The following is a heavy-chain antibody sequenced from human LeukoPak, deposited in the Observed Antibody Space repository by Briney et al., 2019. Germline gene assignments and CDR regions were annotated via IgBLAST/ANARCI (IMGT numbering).Heavy chain of an antibody. V-gene: IGHV4-39*07. CDR1: GGSISSGSYY. Sequence: SETLSLTCTVSGGSISSGSYYWGWIRQPPGEGLEWIGSIYSNGRTYYNPSLRSRVTISVATSKNQFSLKMSSVTAADTAVYYCARAYSASSQFEFQHWGQGTLVTVSP. CDR3: ARAYSASSQFEFQH. CDR2: IYSNGRT. J-gene: IGHJ1*01. D-gene: IGHD6-13*01.